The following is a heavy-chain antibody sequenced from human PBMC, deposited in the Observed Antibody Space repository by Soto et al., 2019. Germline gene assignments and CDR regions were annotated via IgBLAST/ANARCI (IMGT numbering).Heavy chain of an antibody. V-gene: IGHV1-46*01. CDR2: INPDGGGT. CDR3: AVGGNYLSMDV. CDR1: GYTFTSYY. J-gene: IGHJ6*02. D-gene: IGHD4-4*01. Sequence: QVQLVQSGAEVKKPGASVKVSCKASGYTFTSYYMHWVRLAPGQGLEWMGIINPDGGGTSYAQQFQGRVIMTRDTSTSTVYMEMSSLTSEDTAVYYCAVGGNYLSMDVWGQGTTVNVSS.